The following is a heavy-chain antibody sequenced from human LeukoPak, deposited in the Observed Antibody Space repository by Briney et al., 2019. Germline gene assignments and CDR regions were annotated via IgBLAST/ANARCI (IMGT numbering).Heavy chain of an antibody. J-gene: IGHJ4*02. CDR2: IYYSGST. CDR1: GGSVSSYY. V-gene: IGHV4-59*02. CDR3: ARGQTTVVTPFDY. Sequence: SETLSLTCTGSGGSVSSYYWSWIRQPPGKGLEWIGYIYYSGSTNYNPSLKSRVTISVDTSKNQFSLKLSSVTAADTAVYYCARGQTTVVTPFDYWGQGTLVTVSS. D-gene: IGHD4-23*01.